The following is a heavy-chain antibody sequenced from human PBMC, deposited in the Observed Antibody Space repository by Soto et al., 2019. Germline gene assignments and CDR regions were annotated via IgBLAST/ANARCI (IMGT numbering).Heavy chain of an antibody. D-gene: IGHD5-12*01. Sequence: PGGSLRLSCAASGFSFNNYGMHWVRQAPGKGLEWVALIWYDGSNKYYADSVKGRFTISRDNSKNTLYLQMNSLRVEDTAVYYCARDDSSGYETISGWGQGTLVTVPQ. V-gene: IGHV3-33*01. J-gene: IGHJ4*02. CDR2: IWYDGSNK. CDR3: ARDDSSGYETISG. CDR1: GFSFNNYG.